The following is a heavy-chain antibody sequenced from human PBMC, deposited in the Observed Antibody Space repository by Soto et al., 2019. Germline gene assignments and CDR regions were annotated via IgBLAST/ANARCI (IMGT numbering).Heavy chain of an antibody. V-gene: IGHV3-23*01. CDR3: AKDWGVAVAGGGY. CDR1: GFTFSSYA. Sequence: EVQLLESGGGLVQPGGSLRLSCAASGFTFSSYAMSWVRQAPGKGLEWVSAISGSGGSTYYADSVKGRFTISRDNSKKTLYLQMSSLRAEETAVYYCAKDWGVAVAGGGYWGQGTLVTVSS. J-gene: IGHJ4*02. CDR2: ISGSGGST. D-gene: IGHD6-19*01.